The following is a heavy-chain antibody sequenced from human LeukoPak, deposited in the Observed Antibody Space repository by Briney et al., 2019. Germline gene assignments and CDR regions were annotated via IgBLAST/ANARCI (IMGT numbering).Heavy chain of an antibody. Sequence: SETLSLTCIVSGGSIRSGGYYWSWIRQHPGKGLEWIGYIYYSGNAYYNPSLTSRVTISVDTSKNQFSLKLSSVTAADTAVYYCARAGYDSSGYSTFYFDYWGQGTLVTVSS. V-gene: IGHV4-31*03. J-gene: IGHJ4*02. CDR3: ARAGYDSSGYSTFYFDY. D-gene: IGHD3-22*01. CDR2: IYYSGNA. CDR1: GGSIRSGGYY.